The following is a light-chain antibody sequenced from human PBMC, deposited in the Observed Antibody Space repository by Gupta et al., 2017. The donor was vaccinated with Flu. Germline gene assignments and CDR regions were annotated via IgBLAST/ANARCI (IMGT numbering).Light chain of an antibody. V-gene: IGKV3-11*01. Sequence: EIALTQSPATLSSSPGEIVTLSCRASQSVNTSLAWYQQKPGQAPRPLVYDASARAAGIPARFSGSGSGTDFTLTIDTRESEDFAVYYCQQRHSWPPLTFGQGTRLESK. CDR1: QSVNTS. CDR3: QQRHSWPPLT. J-gene: IGKJ5*01. CDR2: DAS.